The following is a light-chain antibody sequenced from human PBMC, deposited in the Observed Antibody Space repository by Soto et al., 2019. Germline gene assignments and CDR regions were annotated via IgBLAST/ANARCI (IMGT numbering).Light chain of an antibody. CDR1: RNGVGSFNV. J-gene: IGLJ1*01. V-gene: IGLV2-23*01. CDR2: EAS. CDR3: CSYAGSSTYV. Sequence: QSVLTQPASVTGSPGQSITISCTGTRNGVGSFNVISWYQQHPGKAPKLMIYEASERPSGVSDRFSGSKSGNTASLTISGLQAEDEADYFCCSYAGSSTYVFGTGTKVTVL.